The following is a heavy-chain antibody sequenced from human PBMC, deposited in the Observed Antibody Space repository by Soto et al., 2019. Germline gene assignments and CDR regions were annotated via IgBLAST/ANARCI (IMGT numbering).Heavy chain of an antibody. J-gene: IGHJ5*02. CDR2: IIPILGIA. CDR3: ASDSSGYNWFDP. Sequence: SVKVSCKASGGTFSSYTISWVRQAPGQGLEWMGRIIPILGIANYAQKFQGRVTITADKSTSTAYMELSSLRSEDTAVYYCASDSSGYNWFDPWGQGTLVTVSS. V-gene: IGHV1-69*02. D-gene: IGHD3-22*01. CDR1: GGTFSSYT.